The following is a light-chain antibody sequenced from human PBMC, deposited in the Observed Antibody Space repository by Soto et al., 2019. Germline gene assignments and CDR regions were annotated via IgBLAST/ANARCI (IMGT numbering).Light chain of an antibody. CDR1: QSVLYSSSNKNH. CDR3: QQYYSTPLT. V-gene: IGKV4-1*01. J-gene: IGKJ4*01. Sequence: DIVMTQSPDSLAVSLGERATINCKSSQSVLYSSSNKNHLAWYQEKPGQPLKLLIYWASTRESGVPDRFSGSGSGTDFTLTISSLQAEDVAVYYCQQYYSTPLTFGGGTKVEIK. CDR2: WAS.